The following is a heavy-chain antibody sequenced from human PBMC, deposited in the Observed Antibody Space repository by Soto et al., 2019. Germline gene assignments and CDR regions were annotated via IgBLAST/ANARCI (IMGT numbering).Heavy chain of an antibody. J-gene: IGHJ4*02. CDR1: GYSFTGYY. V-gene: IGHV1-2*02. CDR3: VRQQDRGIVAAGFDY. Sequence: QVQLVQSGAEVKKPGASVKVSCKASGYSFTGYYMHWVRQAPGQGLEWMGWINPHTGDTVYAQKFQGRVTMARDTSISTAYMELSRLQSADTAVYLCVRQQDRGIVAAGFDYWGQGSLVTVSS. D-gene: IGHD6-13*01. CDR2: INPHTGDT.